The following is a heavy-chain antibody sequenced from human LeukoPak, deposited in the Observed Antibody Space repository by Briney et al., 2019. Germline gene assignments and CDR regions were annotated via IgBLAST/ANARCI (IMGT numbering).Heavy chain of an antibody. Sequence: PGGSLRLSCAASGFRLSDFTMTWVRQPPGKGPEWVSAIGGRGGSTYYADSLGGRFTISRDNSKDMVYLQMNSLKVEDTATYYCGKEGGAWGQGTKVTVSS. D-gene: IGHD3-16*01. CDR2: IGGRGGST. CDR3: GKEGGA. V-gene: IGHV3-23*01. CDR1: GFRLSDFT. J-gene: IGHJ5*02.